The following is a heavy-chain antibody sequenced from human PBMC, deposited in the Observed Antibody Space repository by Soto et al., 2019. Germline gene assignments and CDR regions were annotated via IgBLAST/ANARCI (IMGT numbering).Heavy chain of an antibody. J-gene: IGHJ6*02. V-gene: IGHV3-30-3*01. CDR1: GFTFRDYA. CDR2: ISYDGGDQ. Sequence: GGSLRLSCAASGFTFRDYALHWVRQAPGKGLEWVAYISYDGGDQGYANSVKGRFTISRDNSKNTLYLQMNSLRIEDTTVYYCARETDGMDVWGQGTTVTVSS. CDR3: ARETDGMDV. D-gene: IGHD2-21*02.